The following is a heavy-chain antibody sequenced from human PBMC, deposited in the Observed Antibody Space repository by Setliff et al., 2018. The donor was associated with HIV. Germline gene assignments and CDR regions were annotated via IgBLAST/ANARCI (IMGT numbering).Heavy chain of an antibody. D-gene: IGHD3-3*01. J-gene: IGHJ4*02. CDR1: GYTFSNSA. CDR3: ARGDFALGQ. Sequence: ASVKVSCKASGYTFSNSATTWVRQAPGQGLEWMGWTSPYSGHKKYAQNLQGRVTLTTDTSTNTAYIELRDLRSDDTAVYYCARGDFALGQWGQGTLVTVSS. CDR2: TSPYSGHK. V-gene: IGHV1-18*01.